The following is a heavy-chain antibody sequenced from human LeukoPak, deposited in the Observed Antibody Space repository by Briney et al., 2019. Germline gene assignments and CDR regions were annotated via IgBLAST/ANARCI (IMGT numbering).Heavy chain of an antibody. D-gene: IGHD6-13*01. CDR3: SRVGPGGAGAFDY. CDR2: VKQDGSEK. CDR1: GFIFTNDW. J-gene: IGHJ4*02. Sequence: PGGSLRLSCAASGFIFTNDWMSWVRQAPGKGLEWVVNVKQDGSEKDYVDSVKGRFTISRDNAKNLLYLQMNSLRTEDTAVYYCSRVGPGGAGAFDYWGQGTLVTVSS. V-gene: IGHV3-7*01.